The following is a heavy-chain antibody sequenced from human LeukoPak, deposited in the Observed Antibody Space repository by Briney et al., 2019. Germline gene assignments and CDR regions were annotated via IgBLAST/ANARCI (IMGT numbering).Heavy chain of an antibody. CDR3: ARRHCSSTSCYLMALDY. CDR1: GYSFTSYW. CDR2: IDPSDSYT. V-gene: IGHV5-10-1*01. J-gene: IGHJ4*02. Sequence: GESLRISCKGSGYSFTSYWISWVRQMPGKGPEWMGRIDPSDSYTNYSPSFQGHVTISADKSISTAYLQWSSLKASDTAMYYCARRHCSSTSCYLMALDYWGQGTLVTVSS. D-gene: IGHD2-2*01.